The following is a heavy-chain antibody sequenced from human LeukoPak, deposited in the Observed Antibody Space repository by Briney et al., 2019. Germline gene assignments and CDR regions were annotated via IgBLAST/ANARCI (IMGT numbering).Heavy chain of an antibody. J-gene: IGHJ6*03. CDR2: ISAYNGNT. V-gene: IGHV1-18*01. D-gene: IGHD4-11*01. Sequence: GASVKVSCKASGYTFTSYGISWVRQAPGQGLEWMGWISAYNGNTNYAQKLQGRVTMTTDTSTSTAYMELRSLRSDDTAVYYCATTVTTHYYYYMDVGGKGTTVTVSS. CDR3: ATTVTTHYYYYMDV. CDR1: GYTFTSYG.